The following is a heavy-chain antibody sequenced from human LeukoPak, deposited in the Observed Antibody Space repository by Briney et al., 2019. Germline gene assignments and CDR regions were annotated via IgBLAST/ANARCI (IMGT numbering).Heavy chain of an antibody. J-gene: IGHJ4*02. V-gene: IGHV4-30-2*01. Sequence: SQTLSLTCTVSGGSISSGGYYWSWIRQPPGKGLEWIGYIYHSGSTYYNPSLKSRVTISVDRSKNQFSLKLSSVTAADTAVYYCASRYGDSWSGYLSPIDYWGQGTLVTVSS. CDR1: GGSISSGGYY. CDR3: ASRYGDSWSGYLSPIDY. CDR2: IYHSGST. D-gene: IGHD3-3*01.